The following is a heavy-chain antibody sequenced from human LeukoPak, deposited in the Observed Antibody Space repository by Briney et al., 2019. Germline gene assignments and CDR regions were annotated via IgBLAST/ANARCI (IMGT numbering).Heavy chain of an antibody. CDR1: GFTFSSHA. D-gene: IGHD1-26*01. V-gene: IGHV3-30-3*01. J-gene: IGHJ4*02. CDR2: IQYDGSTK. Sequence: QPGGSLRLSCAASGFTFSSHAMHWVRQAPGKGLDWVAVIQYDGSTKYYADSVKGRFTISRDNSRNTLDLQMNSLRAEDTAIYYCARDISGSYTVDYWGQGVLVTVSS. CDR3: ARDISGSYTVDY.